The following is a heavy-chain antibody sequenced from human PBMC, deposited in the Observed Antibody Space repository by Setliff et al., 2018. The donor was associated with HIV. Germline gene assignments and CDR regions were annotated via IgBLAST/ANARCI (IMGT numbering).Heavy chain of an antibody. V-gene: IGHV4-34*01. J-gene: IGHJ5*02. CDR2: INHSGST. D-gene: IGHD3-3*01. Sequence: LSLTCAGYGGSFSNYYWSWIRQPPGKGLEWIGEINHSGSTNYNPSLKSRATISVDTSKKQLSLNLSSVTATDPAVYYCARGFTIFGVGFSADPTGNWFDPWGQGTLVAVSS. CDR3: ARGFTIFGVGFSADPTGNWFDP. CDR1: GGSFSNYY.